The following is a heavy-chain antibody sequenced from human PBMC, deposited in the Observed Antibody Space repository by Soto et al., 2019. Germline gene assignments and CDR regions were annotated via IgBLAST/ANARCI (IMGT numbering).Heavy chain of an antibody. V-gene: IGHV4-61*01. CDR2: IYYSGST. CDR1: GGSISSSSYY. D-gene: IGHD3-10*01. J-gene: IGHJ4*02. Sequence: SETLSLTCTVSGGSISSSSYYWSWIRQPPGKGLKWIGYIYYSGSTNYNPSLKSRVTISVDTSKNQFSLKLSSVTAADTAVYYCARTYYYGSGSLYYFDYWGQGTLVTVSS. CDR3: ARTYYYGSGSLYYFDY.